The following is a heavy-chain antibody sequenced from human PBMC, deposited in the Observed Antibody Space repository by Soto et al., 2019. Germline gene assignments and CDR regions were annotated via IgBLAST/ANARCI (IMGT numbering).Heavy chain of an antibody. V-gene: IGHV4-39*07. CDR2: IYYSGST. D-gene: IGHD6-13*01. CDR3: ARDRIAAAGGYYYYYYGMDV. J-gene: IGHJ6*02. CDR1: GGSISSSSYY. Sequence: PSETLSLTCTVSGGSISSSSYYWGWIRQPPGKGLEWIGSIYYSGSTYYNPSLKSRVTISVDKSKNQFSLKLSSVTAADTAVYYCARDRIAAAGGYYYYYYGMDVWGQGTTVTVSS.